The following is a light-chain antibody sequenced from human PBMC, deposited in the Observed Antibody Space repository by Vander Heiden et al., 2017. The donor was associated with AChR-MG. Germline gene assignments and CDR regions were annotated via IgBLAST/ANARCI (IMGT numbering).Light chain of an antibody. CDR2: GAS. Sequence: DIQMTQSPSSPSASVGDRVTMTCRASQSISSYLNWYQQKPGKAPKLLIYGASTLQSGVPSRFSGSGSGTDFTLTISSLQPEDFATYYCQQSYSSQAFGQGTRLEIK. CDR1: QSISSY. V-gene: IGKV1-39*01. J-gene: IGKJ5*01. CDR3: QQSYSSQA.